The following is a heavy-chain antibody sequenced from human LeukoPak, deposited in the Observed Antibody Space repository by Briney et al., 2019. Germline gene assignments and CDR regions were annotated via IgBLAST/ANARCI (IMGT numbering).Heavy chain of an antibody. V-gene: IGHV3-23*01. J-gene: IGHJ4*02. CDR3: AKGRSGSYSALEY. Sequence: HPGESLRLSCAASGFTFSSYAMNWVRQAPGKGLEWVSAISGSGTTTYYADSVKGRFTISRDNSKNTLYLQMNSLRAEDTAVYYCAKGRSGSYSALEYWGQGTLVTVSS. D-gene: IGHD3-10*01. CDR1: GFTFSSYA. CDR2: ISGSGTTT.